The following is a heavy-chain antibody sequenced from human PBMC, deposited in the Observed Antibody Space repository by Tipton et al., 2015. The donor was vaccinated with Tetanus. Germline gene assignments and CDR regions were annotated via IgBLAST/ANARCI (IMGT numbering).Heavy chain of an antibody. CDR1: GFIFSSYG. D-gene: IGHD2-15*01. V-gene: IGHV3-33*01. J-gene: IGHJ4*02. CDR3: AREADCSGGSCFSGDFDN. Sequence: CAASGFIFSSYGIHWVRQAPGKGPEWVAVSWYDGTDKYYADSVKSRFTISRDNSKNTLYLQMNSLRAEDTAVYYCAREADCSGGSCFSGDFDNWGQGTQVTVSS. CDR2: SWYDGTDK.